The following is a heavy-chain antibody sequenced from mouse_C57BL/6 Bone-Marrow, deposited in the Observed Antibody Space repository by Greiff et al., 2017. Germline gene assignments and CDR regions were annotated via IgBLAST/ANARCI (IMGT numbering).Heavy chain of an antibody. Sequence: VQVVESGPGLVQPSQSLSITCTVSGFSLTSYGVHWVRQSPGKGLEWLGVIWSGGSTDYNAAFISRLSISKDNSKSQVFFKMNSLQADDTAIYYCARNDWTGYGSSYYWYFDVWGTGTTVTVSS. J-gene: IGHJ1*03. CDR1: GFSLTSYG. V-gene: IGHV2-2*01. CDR3: ARNDWTGYGSSYYWYFDV. CDR2: IWSGGST. D-gene: IGHD1-1*01.